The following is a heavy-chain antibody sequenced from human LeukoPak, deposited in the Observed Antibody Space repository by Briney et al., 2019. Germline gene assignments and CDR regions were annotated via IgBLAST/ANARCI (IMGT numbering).Heavy chain of an antibody. J-gene: IGHJ4*02. V-gene: IGHV3-23*01. CDR2: IRGSGGST. D-gene: IGHD3-22*01. CDR1: GFTFSSYA. CDR3: AKALGHSNYYDSSGYFDY. Sequence: PGGSLRLSCEASGFTFSSYAMSWVRQAPGKGLEWVSGIRGSGGSTYYADSVKGRFTISRDNSKNTLYLQMNSLRAEDTAVYYCAKALGHSNYYDSSGYFDYWGQGTLVTVSS.